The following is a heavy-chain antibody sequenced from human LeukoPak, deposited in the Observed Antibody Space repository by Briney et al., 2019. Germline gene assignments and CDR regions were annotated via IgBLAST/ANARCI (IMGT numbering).Heavy chain of an antibody. CDR2: ISTTSSYI. J-gene: IGHJ4*02. CDR1: GFSFSTYA. D-gene: IGHD7-27*01. CDR3: ARQKLGIIDY. Sequence: PGGSLRLSCAASGFSFSTYAISWVRQAPGKGLEWVSCISTTSSYIFYADSVRGRFTISRDNAKNSLYLQMNSLRAEDTAVYYCARQKLGIIDYWGQGTLVTVSS. V-gene: IGHV3-21*01.